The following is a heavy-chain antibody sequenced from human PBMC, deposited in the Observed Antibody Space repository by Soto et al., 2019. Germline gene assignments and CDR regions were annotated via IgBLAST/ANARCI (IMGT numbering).Heavy chain of an antibody. Sequence: GGSLRLSCTASGFTFGDYAMTWFRQAPEKGREWVGFIRSKAYGGTAEYAASVKGRFTISRDDSKSIAYLLMNSLNTEDTAVYYCTREYSYGSLDYWGQGTLVTVSS. J-gene: IGHJ4*02. CDR2: IRSKAYGGTA. CDR3: TREYSYGSLDY. D-gene: IGHD5-18*01. V-gene: IGHV3-49*03. CDR1: GFTFGDYA.